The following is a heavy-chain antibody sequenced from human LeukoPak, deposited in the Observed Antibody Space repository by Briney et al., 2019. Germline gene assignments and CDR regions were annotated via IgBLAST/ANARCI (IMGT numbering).Heavy chain of an antibody. CDR2: INPNSGGT. D-gene: IGHD3-3*01. V-gene: IGHV1-2*02. J-gene: IGHJ5*02. CDR1: GYTFTSHD. CDR3: AISYAFWSGPPTLP. Sequence: ASVKVSCKASGYTFTSHDIRWVRQAPGQGLEWMGWINPNSGGTKYAQKFQGRVTLTRDTSISTAYMELSRLRCDDTAVYYCAISYAFWSGPPTLPWGQRNLVTVSS.